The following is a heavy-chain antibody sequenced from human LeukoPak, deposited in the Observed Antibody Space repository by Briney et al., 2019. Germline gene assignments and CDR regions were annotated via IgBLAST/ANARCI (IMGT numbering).Heavy chain of an antibody. D-gene: IGHD2-2*01. CDR1: GYTFTGYY. J-gene: IGHJ6*03. CDR2: INPNSGGT. CDR3: ASAGYCSSTSCRPYYYMDV. Sequence: ASVKVSCKASGYTFTGYYMHWVRQAPGQGLEWMGWINPNSGGTNYAQKFQGRVTMTRDTSISTAYMELSRLRSDNTAVYYCASAGYCSSTSCRPYYYMDVWGKGTTVTVSS. V-gene: IGHV1-2*02.